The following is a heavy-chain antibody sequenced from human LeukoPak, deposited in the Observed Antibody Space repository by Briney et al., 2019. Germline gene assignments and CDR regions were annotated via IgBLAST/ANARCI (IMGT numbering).Heavy chain of an antibody. CDR2: ISAYNGNT. Sequence: ASVKVSCKASGYTFTSYGISWVRQAPGQGLEWMGWISAYNGNTNYAQKLQGRVTMTTDTSTRTAYMELRSLRSDDTAVYYCARDCRRLADIVVVVAAFFDYWGQGTLVTVSS. CDR1: GYTFTSYG. CDR3: ARDCRRLADIVVVVAAFFDY. J-gene: IGHJ4*02. D-gene: IGHD2-15*01. V-gene: IGHV1-18*01.